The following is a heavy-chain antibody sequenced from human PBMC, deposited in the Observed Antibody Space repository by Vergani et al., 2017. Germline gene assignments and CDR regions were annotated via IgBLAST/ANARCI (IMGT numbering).Heavy chain of an antibody. V-gene: IGHV4-34*02. CDR3: ARDGSGSYYKYYYGMDV. D-gene: IGHD3-10*01. J-gene: IGHJ6*02. Sequence: QVQLVQWGAGLLKPSETLSLTCAVYGGSFTGYYWSWIRQSPRRGLEWIGEIDHHGNTNYNPSLKSRVTISLDMSKNQFSLRLSSMTAADTAVYYCARDGSGSYYKYYYGMDVWGQGTTVTVSS. CDR2: IDHHGNT. CDR1: GGSFTGYY.